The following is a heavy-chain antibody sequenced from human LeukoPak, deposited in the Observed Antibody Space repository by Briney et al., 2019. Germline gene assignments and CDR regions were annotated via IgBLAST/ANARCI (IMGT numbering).Heavy chain of an antibody. CDR3: ARVSGYYSDSSGYYYFDS. V-gene: IGHV1-18*01. CDR1: GYTFTSYG. Sequence: ASVKVSCKLSGYTFTSYGVSWVRQAPGQGLEWMGWISPYNGNTNYAQKLLGRVTMTTDTSTSTAHMELRSLRSDDTAVYYCARVSGYYSDSSGYYYFDSWGQGTLLTVSS. CDR2: ISPYNGNT. D-gene: IGHD3-22*01. J-gene: IGHJ4*02.